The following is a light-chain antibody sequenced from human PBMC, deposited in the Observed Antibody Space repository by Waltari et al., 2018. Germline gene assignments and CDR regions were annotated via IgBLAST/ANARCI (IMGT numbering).Light chain of an antibody. CDR1: SSDVGGYNY. CDR2: EVS. J-gene: IGLJ1*01. Sequence: QSALTQPPSASGSPGQSVTISCTGTSSDVGGYNYVSWYQHHPGKAPKHMIYEVSKRPSGVPDRFSGSKSGNTASLTVAGLQAEDEADYYCSSYAGSNNLGVFGTGTKVTVL. V-gene: IGLV2-8*01. CDR3: SSYAGSNNLGV.